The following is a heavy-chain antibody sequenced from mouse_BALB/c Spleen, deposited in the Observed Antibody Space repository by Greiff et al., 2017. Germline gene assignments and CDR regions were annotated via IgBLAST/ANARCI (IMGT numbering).Heavy chain of an antibody. CDR1: GYTFTDYA. D-gene: IGHD2-4*01. Sequence: LVESGAELVRPGVSVKISCKGSGYTFTDYAMHWVKQSHAKSLEWIGVISTYYGDASYNQKFKGKATMTVDKSSSTAYMELARLTSEDSAIYYCARGVDYIYAMDYWGQGTSVTVSS. CDR3: ARGVDYIYAMDY. J-gene: IGHJ4*01. V-gene: IGHV1S137*01. CDR2: ISTYYGDA.